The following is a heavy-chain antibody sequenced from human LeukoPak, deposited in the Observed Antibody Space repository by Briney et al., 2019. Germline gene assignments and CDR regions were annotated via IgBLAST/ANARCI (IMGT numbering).Heavy chain of an antibody. V-gene: IGHV4-59*01. J-gene: IGHJ5*02. CDR1: GGSISSYY. CDR2: IYYSGST. D-gene: IGHD6-19*01. Sequence: SETLSLTCTVSGGSISSYYWSWIRQPPGKGLEWIGYIYYSGSTNYNPSLKSRVTISVDTSKNRFSLKLSSVTAADTAVYYCARGYSSGWYVNWFDPWGQGTLVTVSS. CDR3: ARGYSSGWYVNWFDP.